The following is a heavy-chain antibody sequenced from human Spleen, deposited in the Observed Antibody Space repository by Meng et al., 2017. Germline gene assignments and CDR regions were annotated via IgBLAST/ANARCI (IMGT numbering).Heavy chain of an antibody. D-gene: IGHD3-22*01. CDR1: GYTFTSYG. V-gene: IGHV1-18*01. CDR2: ISAYNGNT. Sequence: ASVKVSCKASGYTFTSYGISWVRQAPGQGLEWMGWISAYNGNTNYAQKLQGRVTMTTDTSTSTAYMELRSLRSDDTAVYYCARDNPLSYYYDSSGYYYDRPNDAFDIWGQGTVVTVSS. J-gene: IGHJ3*02. CDR3: ARDNPLSYYYDSSGYYYDRPNDAFDI.